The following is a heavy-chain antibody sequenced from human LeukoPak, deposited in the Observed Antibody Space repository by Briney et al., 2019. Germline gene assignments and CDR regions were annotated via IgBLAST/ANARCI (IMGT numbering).Heavy chain of an antibody. CDR3: ARVHYYDSSGYPSDAFDI. D-gene: IGHD3-22*01. J-gene: IGHJ3*02. V-gene: IGHV3-21*01. Sequence: GGSLRLSCAASGFTFRNYRMNWVRQAPGKGLEWVSSISISSSKTYYADSLKGRFTISRDDAKNSLYLQMNSLRAEDTAVYYCARVHYYDSSGYPSDAFDIWGQGTMVTVSS. CDR1: GFTFRNYR. CDR2: ISISSSKT.